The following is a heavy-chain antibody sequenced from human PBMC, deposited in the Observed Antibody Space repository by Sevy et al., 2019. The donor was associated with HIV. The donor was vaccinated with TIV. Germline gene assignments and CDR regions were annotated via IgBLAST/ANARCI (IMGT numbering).Heavy chain of an antibody. CDR2: IYYSGST. Sequence: SETLSLTCTVSGGSISSSSYYWGWIRQPPGKGLEWIGSIYYSGSTYYYPSLKSRVTISVDTSKNQFSLKLSSVTAADTAVYYCARQPYYDFWSGYSDKPDDYWGQGTLVTVSS. D-gene: IGHD3-3*01. CDR3: ARQPYYDFWSGYSDKPDDY. CDR1: GGSISSSSYY. J-gene: IGHJ4*02. V-gene: IGHV4-39*01.